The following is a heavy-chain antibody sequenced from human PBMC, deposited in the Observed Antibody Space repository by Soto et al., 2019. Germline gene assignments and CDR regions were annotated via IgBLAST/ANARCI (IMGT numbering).Heavy chain of an antibody. CDR1: GYSFTTYD. J-gene: IGHJ4*02. V-gene: IGHV1-8*01. D-gene: IGHD3-10*01. CDR3: ARGGRVAVLRGVVTHFDH. CDR2: LDADGDNK. Sequence: QVQLVQSGAELKKPGASVKVSCRASGYSFTTYDISWVRQVPGQGPEWMGWLDADGDNKGYAQKFQGRLTLTRDTSIDTVYMEMSDLETDDSGVYYCARGGRVAVLRGVVTHFDHWGQGTQVTVSA.